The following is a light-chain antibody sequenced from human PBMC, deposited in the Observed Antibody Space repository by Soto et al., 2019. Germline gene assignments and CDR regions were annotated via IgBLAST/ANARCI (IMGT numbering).Light chain of an antibody. CDR3: CSYAGSSTAVV. J-gene: IGLJ2*01. Sequence: QSALTQPASVSGSPGQSITISCTGTSSDVGSYNLVSWYQQYPGKAPKLMIYEVSKRPSGVSNRFSGSKSGNTASLTISGLQAEDEADDYCCSYAGSSTAVVFGGGTQLTVL. V-gene: IGLV2-23*02. CDR1: SSDVGSYNL. CDR2: EVS.